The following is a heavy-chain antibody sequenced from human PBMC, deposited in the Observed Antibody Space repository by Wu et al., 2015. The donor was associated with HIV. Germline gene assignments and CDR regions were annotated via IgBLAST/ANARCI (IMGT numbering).Heavy chain of an antibody. CDR2: INPNSGGT. D-gene: IGHD3-10*01. CDR3: ATDSRDYNDENGFSYYYFDH. V-gene: IGHV1-2*02. J-gene: IGHJ4*02. CDR1: GYTVSNYY. Sequence: QAQLVQSGTEVKKPGASVKVSCKASGYTVSNYYIHWIQQAPGLGLQWMGWINPNSGGTNYAQKFQGRVALTRDTSISTTYMELSGLTFDDTAVYFCATDSRDYNDENGFSYYYFDHWGQGTLVTVSS.